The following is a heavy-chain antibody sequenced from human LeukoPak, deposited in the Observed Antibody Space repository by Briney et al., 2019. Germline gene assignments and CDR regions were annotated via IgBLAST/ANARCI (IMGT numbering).Heavy chain of an antibody. Sequence: PSETLSLTCTVSGGSISRYYWSWIRQPPGKGLEWIGYIISGGSTNYNPSLKSRTTISLDTSKSQFSPTVSSVTAADTAVYYCARGVCTSSYCYAGDYGMDVWGQGTTVTVSS. D-gene: IGHD2-2*01. CDR2: IISGGST. CDR1: GGSISRYY. J-gene: IGHJ6*02. V-gene: IGHV4-59*08. CDR3: ARGVCTSSYCYAGDYGMDV.